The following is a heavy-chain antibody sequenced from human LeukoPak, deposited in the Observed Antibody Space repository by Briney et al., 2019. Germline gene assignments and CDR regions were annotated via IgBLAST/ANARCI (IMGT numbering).Heavy chain of an antibody. CDR3: ARDAHCSSTSCHYYYYYYMDV. CDR1: GGSISSYY. V-gene: IGHV4-59*01. CDR2: IYYSGST. Sequence: PSETLSLTCTVSGGSISSYYWSWIRQPPGKGLEWIGYIYYSGSTNYNPSLKSRVTISVDTSKNQFSLKLSSVTAADTAVYYCARDAHCSSTSCHYYYYYYMDVWGKGTTVTVSS. J-gene: IGHJ6*03. D-gene: IGHD2-2*01.